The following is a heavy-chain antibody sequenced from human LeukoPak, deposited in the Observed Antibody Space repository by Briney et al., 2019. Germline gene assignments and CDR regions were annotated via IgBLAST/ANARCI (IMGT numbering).Heavy chain of an antibody. V-gene: IGHV4-59*01. CDR2: IYYSGST. J-gene: IGHJ3*02. Sequence: SETLSLTCTVSGGSISSYYWSWIRQPPGKGLEWIGYIYYSGSTNYNPSLKSRVTISVDTSKNQFSLKLSSVTAADTAVYYCARRNDILTGYQDAFDIWGQGTMVTVSS. D-gene: IGHD3-9*01. CDR3: ARRNDILTGYQDAFDI. CDR1: GGSISSYY.